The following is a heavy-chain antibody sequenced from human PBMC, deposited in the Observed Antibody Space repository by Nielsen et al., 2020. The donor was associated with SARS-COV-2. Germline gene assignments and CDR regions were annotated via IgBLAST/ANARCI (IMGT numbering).Heavy chain of an antibody. CDR3: ARGDYDFWSGYTVLDYYYYYMDV. Sequence: WIRQPPGKGLEWIGYIYYSGSTNYNPSLKSRVTISVDTSKNQFSLKLSSVTAADTAVYYCARGDYDFWSGYTVLDYYYYYMDVWGKGTTVTVSS. CDR2: IYYSGST. D-gene: IGHD3-3*01. V-gene: IGHV4-59*01. J-gene: IGHJ6*03.